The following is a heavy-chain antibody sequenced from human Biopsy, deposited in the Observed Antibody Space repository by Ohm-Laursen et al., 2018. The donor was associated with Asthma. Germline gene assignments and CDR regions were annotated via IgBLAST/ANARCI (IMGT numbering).Heavy chain of an antibody. Sequence: GSLRLSCASSGFTVSRDHMFWDRQAPRKGLEWVSVIYSGGTSHTADSVRGRFTISRDFSKNTLHLQMHSLRVEDTAVYYCARGDSSGWSHYYFDYWGQGTLVTVSS. V-gene: IGHV3-53*01. D-gene: IGHD6-19*01. CDR3: ARGDSSGWSHYYFDY. CDR1: GFTVSRDH. CDR2: IYSGGTS. J-gene: IGHJ4*02.